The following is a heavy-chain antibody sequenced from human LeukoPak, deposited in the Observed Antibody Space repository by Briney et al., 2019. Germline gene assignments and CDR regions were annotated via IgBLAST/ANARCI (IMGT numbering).Heavy chain of an antibody. Sequence: GGSLRLSCAASGFTASSNYMSWVRQAPGKGLEWVSVIYSGGSTYYADSVKGRFTISRDNSKNTLYLQMNSLRAEDTAVYYCARDKGRGYSYGYGYADYWGQGTLVTVSS. CDR1: GFTASSNY. D-gene: IGHD5-18*01. J-gene: IGHJ4*02. CDR3: ARDKGRGYSYGYGYADY. V-gene: IGHV3-53*01. CDR2: IYSGGST.